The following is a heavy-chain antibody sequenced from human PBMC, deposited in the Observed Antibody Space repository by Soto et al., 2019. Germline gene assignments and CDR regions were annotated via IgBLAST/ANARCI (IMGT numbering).Heavy chain of an antibody. CDR3: ARGHRYGAAMVYYYYYYGMDV. CDR2: INHSGST. CDR1: GGSFSGYY. Sequence: PSETLSLTCAVYGGSFSGYYWSWIRQPPGKGLEWIGEINHSGSTNYNPSLKSRVTISVDTSKNQFSLKLSSVTAADTAVYYCARGHRYGAAMVYYYYYYGMDVWGQGTTVTVSS. V-gene: IGHV4-34*01. J-gene: IGHJ6*02. D-gene: IGHD5-18*01.